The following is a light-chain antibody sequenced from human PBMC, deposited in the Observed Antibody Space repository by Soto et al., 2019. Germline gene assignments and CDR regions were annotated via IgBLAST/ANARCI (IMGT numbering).Light chain of an antibody. Sequence: EIVLTQSPGTLSLSPGERATLSCRASQSVATNLAWYQQKPGQPPRLLIYGASTRATGIPARFSGSGSGTDFTLTISSLQSEDFAVYYCQQYNNWPWTFGQGTKVDIK. CDR2: GAS. CDR3: QQYNNWPWT. J-gene: IGKJ1*01. V-gene: IGKV3-15*01. CDR1: QSVATN.